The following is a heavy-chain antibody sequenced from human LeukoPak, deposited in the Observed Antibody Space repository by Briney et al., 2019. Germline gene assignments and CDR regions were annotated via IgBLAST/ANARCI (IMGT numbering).Heavy chain of an antibody. V-gene: IGHV3-48*01. CDR1: GFTFSGYS. Sequence: GGSLRLSCAASGFTFSGYSMNWVRQAPGKGLEWVSYIGSSSTIYYADSVKGRFTISRDNAKNSLYLQMNSLRAEDTAVYYCAREETGIAAAGRDAFDIWGQGTMVTVSS. CDR3: AREETGIAAAGRDAFDI. CDR2: IGSSSTI. J-gene: IGHJ3*02. D-gene: IGHD6-13*01.